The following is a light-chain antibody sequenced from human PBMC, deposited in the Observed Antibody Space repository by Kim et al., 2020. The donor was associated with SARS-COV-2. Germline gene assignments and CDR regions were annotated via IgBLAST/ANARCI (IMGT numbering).Light chain of an antibody. J-gene: IGLJ3*02. Sequence: PGQSITISCTGTSSDVGGYNYVYWYQQHPGEAPKFIIYDVSQRPSGVSNRFSGSKSGNTASLTISGLQAEDEADYYCCSYTTTTWVFGGGTKLTVL. CDR2: DVS. V-gene: IGLV2-14*04. CDR1: SSDVGGYNY. CDR3: CSYTTTTWV.